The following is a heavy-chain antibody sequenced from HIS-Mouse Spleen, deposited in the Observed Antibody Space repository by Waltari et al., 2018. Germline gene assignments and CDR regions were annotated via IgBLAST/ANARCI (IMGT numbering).Heavy chain of an antibody. CDR3: AREIPYSSSWYDWYFDL. J-gene: IGHJ2*01. CDR1: GGSISSSSYY. CDR2: IYYSGRT. V-gene: IGHV4-39*07. D-gene: IGHD6-13*01. Sequence: QLQLQESGPGLVKPSETLSLTCTVSGGSISSSSYYWGWIHQPPGKGLEWIGSIYYSGRTYSNPSLKSLVTISVDTSKTQFSLKLSSVTAADTAVYYCAREIPYSSSWYDWYFDLWGRGTLVTVSS.